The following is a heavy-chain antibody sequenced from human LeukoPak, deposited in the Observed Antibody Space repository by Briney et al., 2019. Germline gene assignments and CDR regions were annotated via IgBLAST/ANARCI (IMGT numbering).Heavy chain of an antibody. Sequence: ASVKVSCKASGYTFTSYGISWVRQAPGQGLEWMGWISAYNGNTNYAQKLQGRVTMTTDTSTSTAYMELRSLRSDDTAVYYCAGVTVVVAATPFDYWGQGTLVTVSS. CDR1: GYTFTSYG. V-gene: IGHV1-18*01. CDR2: ISAYNGNT. J-gene: IGHJ4*02. D-gene: IGHD2-15*01. CDR3: AGVTVVVAATPFDY.